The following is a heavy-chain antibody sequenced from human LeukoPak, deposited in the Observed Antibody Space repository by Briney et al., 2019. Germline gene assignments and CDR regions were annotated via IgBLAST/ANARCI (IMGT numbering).Heavy chain of an antibody. V-gene: IGHV3-23*01. Sequence: GGSLRLSCAASEFTFSSYAMSWVRQAPGKGLEWVSAISGSGRSTFYADSVKGRFTISRDNSKNTLYLQMNSLRAEDTAVYYCARGGPAAGRFDYWGQGTLVTVSS. CDR2: ISGSGRST. D-gene: IGHD6-13*01. J-gene: IGHJ4*02. CDR1: EFTFSSYA. CDR3: ARGGPAAGRFDY.